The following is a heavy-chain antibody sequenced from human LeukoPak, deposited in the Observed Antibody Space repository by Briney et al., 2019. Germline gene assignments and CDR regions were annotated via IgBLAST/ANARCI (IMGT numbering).Heavy chain of an antibody. CDR2: IYYSGST. Sequence: PSETLSLTCTASGGSISSYYWSWLRQPPGKGLEWIGYIYYSGSTNYNPSLKSRVTISVDTSKNQFSLKLSSVTAADTAVYYCARVKYYDFWSGYYYYYYGMDVWGQGTTVTVSS. V-gene: IGHV4-59*01. CDR3: ARVKYYDFWSGYYYYYYGMDV. CDR1: GGSISSYY. D-gene: IGHD3-3*01. J-gene: IGHJ6*02.